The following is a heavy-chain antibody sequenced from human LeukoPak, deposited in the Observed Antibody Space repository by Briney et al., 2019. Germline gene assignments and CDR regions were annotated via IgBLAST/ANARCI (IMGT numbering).Heavy chain of an antibody. CDR2: MSESGGST. Sequence: GGSLRLSCAASGFTFSRYAMSWVRQGPGKGLEWVSLMSESGGSTYYADSVKGRFTISRDNSNNTLYLQLNNVRTEDTATYFCAKEQYPGYFDFWGQGTLVTVSA. D-gene: IGHD1-14*01. J-gene: IGHJ4*02. CDR3: AKEQYPGYFDF. V-gene: IGHV3-23*01. CDR1: GFTFSRYA.